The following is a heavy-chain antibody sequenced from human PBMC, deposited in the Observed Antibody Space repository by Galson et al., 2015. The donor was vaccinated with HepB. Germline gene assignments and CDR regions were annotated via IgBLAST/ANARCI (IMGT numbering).Heavy chain of an antibody. CDR2: ISGSGGST. Sequence: SLRLSCAASGFTFSSYWMSWVRQAPGKGLEWVSAISGSGGSTYYADSVKGRFTISRDNSKNTLYLQMNSLRAEDTAVYYCAKDSGTAMGPWYFGYWGQGTLVTVSS. D-gene: IGHD5-18*01. CDR3: AKDSGTAMGPWYFGY. CDR1: GFTFSSYW. V-gene: IGHV3-23*01. J-gene: IGHJ4*02.